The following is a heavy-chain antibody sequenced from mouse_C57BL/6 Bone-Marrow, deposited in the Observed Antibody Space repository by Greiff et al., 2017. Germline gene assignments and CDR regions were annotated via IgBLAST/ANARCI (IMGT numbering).Heavy chain of an antibody. CDR3: ARLEFYGSSGDWYFDV. V-gene: IGHV1-85*01. D-gene: IGHD1-1*01. CDR1: GYTFTSYD. J-gene: IGHJ1*03. CDR2: IYPRDGST. Sequence: QVQLQQSGPELVKPGASVKLSCKASGYTFTSYDINWVKQRPGQGLEWIGWIYPRDGSTKYNEKFKGKATLTLDTSSSTAYMELHSLTSEDSAVYFCARLEFYGSSGDWYFDVWGTGTTVTVSS.